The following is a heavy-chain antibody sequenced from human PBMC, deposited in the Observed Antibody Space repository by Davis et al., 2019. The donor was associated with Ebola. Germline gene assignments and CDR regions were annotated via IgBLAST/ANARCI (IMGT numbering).Heavy chain of an antibody. V-gene: IGHV3-7*01. CDR3: AKDGGDSGIRFDS. Sequence: GESLKISCAASGFAFTGYWMGWVRQAPGTGLEWVANINQSGNERYYVDSVKGRFTIFRDSAKNSLFLQMNNLRAEDTAVYYCAKDGGDSGIRFDSWGQGTLVTVSS. D-gene: IGHD3-10*01. J-gene: IGHJ4*02. CDR1: GFAFTGYW. CDR2: INQSGNER.